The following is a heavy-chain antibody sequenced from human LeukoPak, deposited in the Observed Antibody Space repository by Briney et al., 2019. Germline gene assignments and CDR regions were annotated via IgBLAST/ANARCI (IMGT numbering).Heavy chain of an antibody. CDR1: GFTFDNFA. D-gene: IGHD5-24*01. CDR2: IRYDGSNK. Sequence: PGGSLRLSCTASGFTFDNFAMHWVRQAPGKGLEWVAFIRYDGSNKYYADSVKGRFTISRDNSKNTLYLQMNSLRADDTAVYYCAKSGYNRFDYWGQGTLVTVSS. J-gene: IGHJ4*02. CDR3: AKSGYNRFDY. V-gene: IGHV3-30*02.